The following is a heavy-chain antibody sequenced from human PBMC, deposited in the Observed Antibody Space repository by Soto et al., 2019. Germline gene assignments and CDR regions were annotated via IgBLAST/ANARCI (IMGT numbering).Heavy chain of an antibody. D-gene: IGHD4-4*01. CDR1: ALTFSSYA. J-gene: IGHJ6*02. CDR3: AREVISGYYYYYGMDV. CDR2: ISYDGGNK. V-gene: IGHV3-30-3*01. Sequence: GGSLRLSCAASALTFSSYALHWVRHAPGKGLEWVALISYDGGNKYYADSVKGRFTISRDNSKNTLYLQMNSLRTEDTAVYYCAREVISGYYYYYGMDVWGQGTTVTVSS.